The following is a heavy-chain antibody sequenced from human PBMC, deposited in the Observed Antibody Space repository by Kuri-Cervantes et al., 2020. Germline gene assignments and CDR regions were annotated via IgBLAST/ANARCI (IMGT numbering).Heavy chain of an antibody. CDR2: ISYDGSNK. CDR1: EFTFSSYG. D-gene: IGHD3/OR15-3a*01. CDR3: ARDYVFWNAFVEGSEY. Sequence: GGSLRLSCAASEFTFSSYGMHWVRQAPGKGLEWVAVISYDGSNKYYSDSVKGRFTISRDNSKNTLYLQVNSLRVEDTAMYYCARDYVFWNAFVEGSEYWGQGTRVTVSS. V-gene: IGHV3-30*03. J-gene: IGHJ4*02.